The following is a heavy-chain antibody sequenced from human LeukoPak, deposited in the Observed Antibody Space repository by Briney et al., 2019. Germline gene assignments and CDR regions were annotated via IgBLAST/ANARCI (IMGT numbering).Heavy chain of an antibody. CDR3: ARRYCSGGNCYSYFDY. Sequence: GGSLRLSCAASGFTFSSYWMSWVRQAPGKELEWVANIKEDGSEKYYVDSVKGRFTISRDNAKNSLYLQMNSLRAEDTAVYYCARRYCSGGNCYSYFDYWGQGTLVTVSS. J-gene: IGHJ4*02. CDR2: IKEDGSEK. V-gene: IGHV3-7*01. CDR1: GFTFSSYW. D-gene: IGHD2-15*01.